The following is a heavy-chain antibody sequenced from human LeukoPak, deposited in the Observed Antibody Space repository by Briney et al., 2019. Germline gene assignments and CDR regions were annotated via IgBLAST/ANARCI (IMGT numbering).Heavy chain of an antibody. J-gene: IGHJ3*02. CDR2: INHSGST. D-gene: IGHD4-17*01. V-gene: IGHV4-34*01. CDR1: GVSFSGYY. CDR3: ARDVPDYGDYEGAFDI. Sequence: PSETLSLTCAVYGVSFSGYYWSWIRQPPGKGLEWIGEINHSGSTNYNPSLKSRVTISVDTSKNQFSLKLSSVTAADTAVYYCARDVPDYGDYEGAFDIWGQGTMVTVSS.